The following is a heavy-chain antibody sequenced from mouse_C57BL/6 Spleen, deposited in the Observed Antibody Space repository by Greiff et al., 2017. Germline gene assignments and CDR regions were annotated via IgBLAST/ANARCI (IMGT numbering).Heavy chain of an antibody. CDR1: GYTFTSYT. Sequence: VKLMESGAELARPGASVTMSCKASGYTFTSYTMHWVKQRPGQGLEWIGYINPSSGYPKYNQKFKDKATLTADKSSSTAYMQLSSLTSEDSAVYYCARELFFDYWGQGTTLTVSS. CDR2: INPSSGYP. V-gene: IGHV1-4*01. J-gene: IGHJ2*01. CDR3: ARELFFDY.